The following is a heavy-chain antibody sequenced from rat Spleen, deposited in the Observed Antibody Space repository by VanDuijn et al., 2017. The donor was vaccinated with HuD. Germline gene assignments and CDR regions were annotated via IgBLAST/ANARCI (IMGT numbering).Heavy chain of an antibody. D-gene: IGHD1-7*01. CDR1: GFSLTSYH. CDR3: TREGVYYGSSSGFDY. Sequence: QVQLKESGPGLVQPSQTLSLACTVSGFSLTSYHVHWVRQPSGKGLEWIGVIWTDGSTEYNSTLKSRLSISRDTSKSQVFLKLNSLQTEDTATYYCTREGVYYGSSSGFDYWGQGVMVTVSS. V-gene: IGHV2-43*01. CDR2: IWTDGST. J-gene: IGHJ2*01.